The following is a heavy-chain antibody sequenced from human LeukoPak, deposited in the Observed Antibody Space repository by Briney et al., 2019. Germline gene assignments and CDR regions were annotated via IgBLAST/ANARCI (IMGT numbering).Heavy chain of an antibody. J-gene: IGHJ6*02. CDR2: ISLTGET. V-gene: IGHV4-4*02. D-gene: IGHD3-3*01. CDR3: ARAPDLDLMDV. Sequence: PSETLSLTCGVSGGSISSTNWWSWVRQPPGQGLEWIGEISLTGETNYNPSLNGRVTMSLDESRNQLSLKLSSVTAADTAVYYCARAPDLDLMDVWGQGTTVTVSS. CDR1: GGSISSTNW.